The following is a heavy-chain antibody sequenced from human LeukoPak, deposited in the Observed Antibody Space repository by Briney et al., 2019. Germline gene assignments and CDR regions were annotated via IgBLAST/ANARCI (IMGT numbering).Heavy chain of an antibody. D-gene: IGHD2-15*01. CDR2: INPNSGDT. CDR3: ARDSETWYCSGGSCYSESRAFDI. CDR1: GYSFTGYY. Sequence: ASVKVSCKASGYSFTGYYMHWVRQAPGQGLEWMGWINPNSGDTKYAQKFQGRVTMTRDTSISTAYMELSRLRSDDTAVYYCARDSETWYCSGGSCYSESRAFDIWGQGTMVTVSS. V-gene: IGHV1-2*02. J-gene: IGHJ3*02.